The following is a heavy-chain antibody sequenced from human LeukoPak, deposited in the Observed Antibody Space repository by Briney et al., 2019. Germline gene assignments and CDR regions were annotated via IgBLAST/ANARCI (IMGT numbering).Heavy chain of an antibody. Sequence: SETLSLTCAVYGGSFSDYYWSWIRQPPGKGLEWIGEINHSGSTNCNPSLKSRVTMSVDTFKNQFSLTLSSATAADTAVYYCARVQDFETRGYYLGYWGHGTLVTVSS. V-gene: IGHV4-34*01. J-gene: IGHJ4*01. CDR1: GGSFSDYY. CDR3: ARVQDFETRGYYLGY. D-gene: IGHD3-22*01. CDR2: INHSGST.